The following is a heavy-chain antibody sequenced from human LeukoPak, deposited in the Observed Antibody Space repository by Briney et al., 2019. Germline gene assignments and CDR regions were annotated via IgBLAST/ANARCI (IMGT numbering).Heavy chain of an antibody. V-gene: IGHV3-23*01. CDR3: TKEYDYSGYLGQGRGYLDY. CDR1: GSDFSSEG. CDR2: IRGTGSST. D-gene: IGHD3-22*01. Sequence: WGSLRLSWGVLGSDFSSEGKEWRRRAPAKGQEWVSAIRGTGSSTYYADSVKGRFTISRDNSKSTLYLQMNSLRAEDTAIYFCTKEYDYSGYLGQGRGYLDYWGQGTLVTVSS. J-gene: IGHJ4*02.